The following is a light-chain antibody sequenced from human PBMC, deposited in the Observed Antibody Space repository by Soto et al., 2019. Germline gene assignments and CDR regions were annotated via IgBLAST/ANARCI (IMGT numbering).Light chain of an antibody. J-gene: IGLJ2*01. CDR2: EVT. V-gene: IGLV2-8*01. CDR1: SSDVGGYKS. CDR3: SSYGGTNNVV. Sequence: QSARTPPPSAPGSPGQSVTISCTGTSSDVGGYKSVSWYQHHPGKPPEVVIYEVTKRPSGVPDRFSGSQSGNTASLTVSGLQAEDEAAYDCSSYGGTNNVVFGGGTKLTVL.